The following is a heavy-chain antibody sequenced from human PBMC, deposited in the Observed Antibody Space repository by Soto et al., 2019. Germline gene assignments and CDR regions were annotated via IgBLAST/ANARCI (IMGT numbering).Heavy chain of an antibody. D-gene: IGHD3-10*01. J-gene: IGHJ6*03. V-gene: IGHV4-59*12. CDR1: GGSISSYY. CDR3: ARGVTGYYYYYMDV. CDR2: IYYSGST. Sequence: SETLYITCTVYGGSISSYYWSWIRQPPGKGLEWIGYIYYSGSTNYNPSLKSRVTISVDTSKNQFSLKLSSVTAADTAVYYCARGVTGYYYYYMDVWGKGTTVTVSS.